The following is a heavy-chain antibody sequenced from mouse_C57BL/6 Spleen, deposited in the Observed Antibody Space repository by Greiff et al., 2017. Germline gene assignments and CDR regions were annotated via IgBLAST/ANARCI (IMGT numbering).Heavy chain of an antibody. CDR3: ARGEDDSLFAY. CDR2: IDPSDSET. CDR1: GYTFTSYW. D-gene: IGHD2-4*01. J-gene: IGHJ3*01. V-gene: IGHV1-52*01. Sequence: QVQLQQPGAELVRPGSSVQLSCKASGYTFTSYWMHWVKQRPIQGLEWIGNIDPSDSETHYNQKFKDKATLTVDKSSSTAYMQLSSLTSEDSAVYYCARGEDDSLFAYWGQGTLVTVSA.